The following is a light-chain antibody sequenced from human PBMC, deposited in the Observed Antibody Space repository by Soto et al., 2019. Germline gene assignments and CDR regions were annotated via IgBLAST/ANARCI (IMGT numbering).Light chain of an antibody. CDR3: MQAADWPYT. CDR2: KVS. J-gene: IGKJ2*01. CDR1: QSLVYSDGNTY. V-gene: IGKV2-30*01. Sequence: DVVMTQSPLSLPVTLGQPASISCRSSQSLVYSDGNTYLNWFLQRPGQSPRRLIYKVSNRDSGVPDRFSGSGSGTDFTLKISWVEAEDVGVYYCMQAADWPYTFGQGTRLEIK.